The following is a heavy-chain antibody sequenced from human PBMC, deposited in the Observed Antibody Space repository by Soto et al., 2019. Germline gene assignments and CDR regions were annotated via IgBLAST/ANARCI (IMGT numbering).Heavy chain of an antibody. V-gene: IGHV3-13*01. CDR2: IGTAGAT. CDR3: AKSQEIGTHFFDS. Sequence: GGSLRLSCEASGFTFSGFDMHWGRQPTGKGLESVSSIGTAGATYYAVSVKGRFTISRDNAKNSLSLQMNSLRAGDMAVYFCAKSQEIGTHFFDSWGQGTQVTAPQ. J-gene: IGHJ4*02. CDR1: GFTFSGFD. D-gene: IGHD6-13*01.